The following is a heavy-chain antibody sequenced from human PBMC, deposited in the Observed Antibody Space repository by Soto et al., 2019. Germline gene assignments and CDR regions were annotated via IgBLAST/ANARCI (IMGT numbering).Heavy chain of an antibody. CDR2: MNTNTGNT. D-gene: IGHD3-3*01. Sequence: QVLLVQSGADVKKPGASVKVSCKTSGYTFTEFDINWVRQAPGQGLEWMGWMNTNTGNTGYAQKFQGRVTMTRDTSISTAFMQLSRLRSEDTAVYYCARVVRFFGGHAGYWGQGTLVTVSS. J-gene: IGHJ4*02. CDR1: GYTFTEFD. CDR3: ARVVRFFGGHAGY. V-gene: IGHV1-8*01.